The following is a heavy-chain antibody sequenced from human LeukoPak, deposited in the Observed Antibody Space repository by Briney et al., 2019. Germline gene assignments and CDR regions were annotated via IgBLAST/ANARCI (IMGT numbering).Heavy chain of an antibody. CDR2: IYYSGST. Sequence: SETLSLTCTVSGGSLSSSSYYWGWIRQPPGKGLEWIGSIYYSGSTYYNPSLKSRVTISVDTSKNQFSLKLSSVTAADTAVYYCARRLGITIFGVVPRPSNWFDPWGQGTLVTVSS. D-gene: IGHD3-3*01. V-gene: IGHV4-39*01. CDR1: GGSLSSSSYY. CDR3: ARRLGITIFGVVPRPSNWFDP. J-gene: IGHJ5*02.